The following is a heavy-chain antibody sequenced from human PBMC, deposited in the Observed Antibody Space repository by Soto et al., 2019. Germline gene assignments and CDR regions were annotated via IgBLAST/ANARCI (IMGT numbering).Heavy chain of an antibody. J-gene: IGHJ4*02. V-gene: IGHV3-23*01. CDR3: AKIPIMTTVTHYFDY. D-gene: IGHD4-17*01. Sequence: PGGSLRLSCAAPGFTFSSYAMSWVRQAPGKGLEWVSTINGGDGSTYYGDPVKGRFTISRDDSKNTLYLQMNSLRAEDTAVYYCAKIPIMTTVTHYFDYWGQGTLVTVSS. CDR1: GFTFSSYA. CDR2: INGGDGST.